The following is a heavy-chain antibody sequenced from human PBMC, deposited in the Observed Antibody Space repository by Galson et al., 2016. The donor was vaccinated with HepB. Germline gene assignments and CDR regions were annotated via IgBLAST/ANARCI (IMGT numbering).Heavy chain of an antibody. J-gene: IGHJ3*01. Sequence: SETLSLTCTVSGGSISSSSYFWAWIRQPPGKGLEWIGSIYYSRTTHYNPSLQSRVSISVDTSKNQFSLRLTSVSAADTAMYSCARQDRAGLVNFWGQGTMVTVSP. CDR3: ARQDRAGLVNF. D-gene: IGHD6-19*01. V-gene: IGHV4-39*01. CDR1: GGSISSSSYF. CDR2: IYYSRTT.